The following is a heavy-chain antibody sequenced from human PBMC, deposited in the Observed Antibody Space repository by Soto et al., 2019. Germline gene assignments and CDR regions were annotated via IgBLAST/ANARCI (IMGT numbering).Heavy chain of an antibody. CDR2: IYDSGIT. V-gene: IGHV4-30-4*01. CDR3: ARDVAHGYTENV. J-gene: IGHJ3*01. CDR1: GGSVGSGEYY. Sequence: QVQLQESGPGLVKPSQTLSLACTVSGGSVGSGEYYYSRIRQLLGKGLEWIGYIYDSGITNYTPSLKGRVTMSLDRSNNQGSLKLSSVTAADTAVYFCARDVAHGYTENVWGPGTMVTVSS. D-gene: IGHD5-18*01.